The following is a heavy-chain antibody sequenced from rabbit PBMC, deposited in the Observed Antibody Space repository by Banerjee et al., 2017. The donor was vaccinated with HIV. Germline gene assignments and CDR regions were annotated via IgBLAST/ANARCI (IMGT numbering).Heavy chain of an antibody. CDR2: INTNTGNT. Sequence: QEQLEESGGGLVQPEGSLTLTCKASGFDFSSNVMCWVRQAPGKRPEWIACINTNTGNTVYASWAKGPFTISKTSSTTVTLQMTSLTAADTATYFCARDLAGVIGWNFNLWGPGTLSPS. CDR1: GFDFSSNV. J-gene: IGHJ4*01. D-gene: IGHD4-1*01. CDR3: ARDLAGVIGWNFNL. V-gene: IGHV1S45*01.